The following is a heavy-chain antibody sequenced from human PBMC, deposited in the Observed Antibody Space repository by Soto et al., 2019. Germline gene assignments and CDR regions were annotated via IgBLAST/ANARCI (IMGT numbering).Heavy chain of an antibody. V-gene: IGHV3-23*01. J-gene: IGHJ5*02. CDR1: GFTFSSYA. D-gene: IGHD6-19*01. CDR3: AKHKSIAVAGPTRFDP. CDR2: ISGSGGST. Sequence: ALRLSCAASGFTFSSYAMSWVRQAPGKGLEWVSAISGSGGSTYYADSVKGRFTISRDNSKNTLYLQMNSLRAEDTAVYYCAKHKSIAVAGPTRFDPWGQGTLVTVSS.